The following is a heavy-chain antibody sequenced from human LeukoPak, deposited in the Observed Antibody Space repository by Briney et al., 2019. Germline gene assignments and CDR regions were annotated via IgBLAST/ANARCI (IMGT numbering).Heavy chain of an antibody. V-gene: IGHV3-7*03. CDR3: ARAMLRGLEDGDYYYYMDV. CDR2: IKRDGSDI. Sequence: TGGSLRLSCAASRFTFSDYWMSWVRQAPGKGLEWVAYIKRDGSDIYYVDSVKGRFIISRDNAKNSLYLQMNSLRAEDTAVYYCARAMLRGLEDGDYYYYMDVWGKGTTVTVSS. CDR1: RFTFSDYW. J-gene: IGHJ6*03. D-gene: IGHD1-1*01.